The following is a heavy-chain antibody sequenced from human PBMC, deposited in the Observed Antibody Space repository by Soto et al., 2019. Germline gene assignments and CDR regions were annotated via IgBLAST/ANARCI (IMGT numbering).Heavy chain of an antibody. CDR2: IIPIFGTA. CDR1: GGTFSSYA. D-gene: IGHD1-26*01. V-gene: IGHV1-69*13. Sequence: ASVKVSCKASGGTFSSYAISWVRQAPGQGLEWMGGIIPIFGTANYAQKFQGRVTITADESTSTAYMELSSLSSEDMAVYYCARKYSGSYYWFDPWGQGTLVTVSS. CDR3: ARKYSGSYYWFDP. J-gene: IGHJ5*02.